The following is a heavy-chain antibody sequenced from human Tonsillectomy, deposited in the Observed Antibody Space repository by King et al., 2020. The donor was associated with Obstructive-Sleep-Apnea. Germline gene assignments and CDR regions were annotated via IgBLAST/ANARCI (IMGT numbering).Heavy chain of an antibody. CDR2: ISYDGSNK. J-gene: IGHJ3*02. CDR1: GFTFSSYA. CDR3: AREDVSDAFDI. Sequence: QLVQSGGGVVQPGRSLRLSCAASGFTFSSYAMHWVRQAPGKGLEWVAVISYDGSNKYYADSVKGRFTISRDNSKNTLYLQMNSLRAEDTAVYYCAREDVSDAFDIWGQGTMVTVSS. V-gene: IGHV3-30-3*01.